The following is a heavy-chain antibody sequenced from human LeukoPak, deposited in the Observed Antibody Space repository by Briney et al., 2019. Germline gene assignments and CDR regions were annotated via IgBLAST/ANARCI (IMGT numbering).Heavy chain of an antibody. V-gene: IGHV3-23*01. D-gene: IGHD1-20*01. Sequence: PGGSLRLSCAASGFTFSSYAMSWVRQAPGKGLEWVSSISGSGGSTYYADSVKGRFTISRDNSKNTLYLQMNSLRAEDTAVYYCAKDSYLEGVFDYWGQGTLVTVSS. CDR1: GFTFSSYA. CDR3: AKDSYLEGVFDY. CDR2: ISGSGGST. J-gene: IGHJ4*02.